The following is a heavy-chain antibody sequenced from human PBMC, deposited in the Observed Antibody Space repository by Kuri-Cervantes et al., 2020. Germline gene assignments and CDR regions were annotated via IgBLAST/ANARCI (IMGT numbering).Heavy chain of an antibody. D-gene: IGHD5-18*01. CDR1: GGSISSSSYY. Sequence: SETLSLTCTVSGGSISSSSYYWGWIRQPPGKGLEWFGSIYYSGSTYYNPSLKSRVTISVDRSKNQFSLKLSSVTAADTAVYYCASSSSRGPIQLWFGYWGQGTLVTVSS. J-gene: IGHJ4*02. V-gene: IGHV4-39*07. CDR2: IYYSGST. CDR3: ASSSSRGPIQLWFGY.